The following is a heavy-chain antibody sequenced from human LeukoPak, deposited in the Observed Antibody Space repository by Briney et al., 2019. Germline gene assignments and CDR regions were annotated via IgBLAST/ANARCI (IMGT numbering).Heavy chain of an antibody. CDR1: GFTFSSYA. J-gene: IGHJ4*02. Sequence: GGSRRLSCAASGFTFSSYAMSWVRQAPGKGLEWVSAISGSGGSTYYADSVKGRFTISRDNSKNTLYLQMNSLRAEDTAVYYCAKPRIVPAASYYFDYWGQGTLVTVSS. D-gene: IGHD2-2*01. V-gene: IGHV3-23*01. CDR2: ISGSGGST. CDR3: AKPRIVPAASYYFDY.